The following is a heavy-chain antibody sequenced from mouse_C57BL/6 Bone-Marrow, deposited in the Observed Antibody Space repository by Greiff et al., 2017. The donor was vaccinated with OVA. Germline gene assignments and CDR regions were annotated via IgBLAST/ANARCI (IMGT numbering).Heavy chain of an antibody. D-gene: IGHD1-1*01. Sequence: VQLQQSGAELVRPGASVKLSCKASGYTFTDYYINWVKQRPGQGLEWIARIYPGSGNTYYNEKFKGKATLTAEKSSSTAYMQLSSLTSEDSAVYFCARKGSYYYAMDYWGQGTSVTVSS. CDR2: IYPGSGNT. CDR3: ARKGSYYYAMDY. J-gene: IGHJ4*01. V-gene: IGHV1-76*01. CDR1: GYTFTDYY.